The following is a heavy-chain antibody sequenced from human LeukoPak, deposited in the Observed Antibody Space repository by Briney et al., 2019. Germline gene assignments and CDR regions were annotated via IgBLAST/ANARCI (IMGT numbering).Heavy chain of an antibody. CDR3: ARGDYYDSSGYYIGRFYYYYGMDV. J-gene: IGHJ6*02. D-gene: IGHD3-22*01. V-gene: IGHV6-1*01. Sequence: SQTLSLTCAISGDSVSSNSAAWNWIRQSPSRGLEWLGRTYYRSRWYNDYAVSVKSRITINPDTSKNQFSLRLNSVTPEDTAVYYCARGDYYDSSGYYIGRFYYYYGMDVWGQGTTVTVSS. CDR2: TYYRSRWYN. CDR1: GDSVSSNSAA.